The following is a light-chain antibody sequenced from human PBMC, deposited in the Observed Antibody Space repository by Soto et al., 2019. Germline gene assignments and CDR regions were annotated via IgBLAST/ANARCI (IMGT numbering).Light chain of an antibody. CDR3: QQRSNSPFT. J-gene: IGKJ3*01. CDR1: QSVSSN. CDR2: DAS. V-gene: IGKV3-11*01. Sequence: EIVMTQSPATLSVSPVERATLSCRASQSVSSNLAWYQQKPGQVPRLLIYDASKRAPGIPARFDGSGSGTDFTLTISSLEAEDFAVYYCQQRSNSPFTFGPGTKVDIK.